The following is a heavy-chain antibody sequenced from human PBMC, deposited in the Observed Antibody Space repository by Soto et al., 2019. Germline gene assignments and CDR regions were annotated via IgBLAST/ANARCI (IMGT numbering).Heavy chain of an antibody. CDR2: IYYSGST. CDR1: GGSISSSSYY. V-gene: IGHV4-39*01. D-gene: IGHD3-10*01. J-gene: IGHJ6*02. CDR3: ARHRGYYYGSGRPPYYYGMDV. Sequence: PSETLSLTCTVSGGSISSSSYYWGWIRQPPGKGLEWIGSIYYSGSTYYNPSLKSRVTISVDTSKNQFSLKLSSVTAADTAVYYCARHRGYYYGSGRPPYYYGMDVWGQGTTVTVSS.